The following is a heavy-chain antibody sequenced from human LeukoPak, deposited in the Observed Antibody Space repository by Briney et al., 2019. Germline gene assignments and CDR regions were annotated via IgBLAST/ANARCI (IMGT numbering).Heavy chain of an antibody. V-gene: IGHV1-2*02. CDR2: INPNSGGT. D-gene: IGHD5-18*01. J-gene: IGHJ4*02. CDR1: RYTFSDYY. Sequence: ASVKVSCKASRYTFSDYYMHWVRQAPGQGLEWMGWINPNSGGTNYAQRFQGRVSMTTDTSISTAYMELSGLRSDDTAVYYCARGTYNYGLEYWGQGTLVTVSS. CDR3: ARGTYNYGLEY.